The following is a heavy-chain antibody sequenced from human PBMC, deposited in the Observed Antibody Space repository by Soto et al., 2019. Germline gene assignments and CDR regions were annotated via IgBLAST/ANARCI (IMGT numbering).Heavy chain of an antibody. CDR1: GFTFSDYY. CDR2: ISSSGSTI. Sequence: QVQLVESGGGLVKPGGSLRLSCAASGFTFSDYYMSWIRQAPGKGLEWVSYISSSGSTIYYEDSVKGRFTSSRDNAKSSLYLQLNSLRAEDTAVYYCASLLGTTYYYGMDVWGQGTTVTVSS. V-gene: IGHV3-11*01. D-gene: IGHD1-7*01. J-gene: IGHJ6*02. CDR3: ASLLGTTYYYGMDV.